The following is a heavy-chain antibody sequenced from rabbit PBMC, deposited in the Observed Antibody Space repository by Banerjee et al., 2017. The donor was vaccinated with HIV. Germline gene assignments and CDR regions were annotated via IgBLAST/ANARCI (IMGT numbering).Heavy chain of an antibody. CDR1: GFDFNNYY. J-gene: IGHJ6*01. CDR2: IEPIFGTT. CDR3: ARDTGSSFSSYGMDL. D-gene: IGHD8-1*01. V-gene: IGHV1S7*01. Sequence: QSLEESGGGLVQPGGSLTLSCKASGFDFNNYYMTWVRQAPGKGLEWIGLIEPIFGTTKYANWVNGRFTISSHNAQNTLYLQVKSLTAADTATYFCARDTGSSFSSYGMDLWGQGTLVTVS.